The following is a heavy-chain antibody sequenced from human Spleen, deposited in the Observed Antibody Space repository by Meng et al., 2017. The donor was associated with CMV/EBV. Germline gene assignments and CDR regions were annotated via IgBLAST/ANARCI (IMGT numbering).Heavy chain of an antibody. V-gene: IGHV3-9*03. CDR1: GFTFDDYA. CDR3: AKADSSSWYRGAFDI. D-gene: IGHD6-13*01. CDR2: ISWNSGSI. Sequence: LSLTCAASGFTFDDYAMHWVRQAPGKGLEWVSGISWNSGSIGYADSVKGRFTISRDNAKNSLYLQMNSLRAEDMALYYCAKADSSSWYRGAFDIWGQGTMVTVSS. J-gene: IGHJ3*02.